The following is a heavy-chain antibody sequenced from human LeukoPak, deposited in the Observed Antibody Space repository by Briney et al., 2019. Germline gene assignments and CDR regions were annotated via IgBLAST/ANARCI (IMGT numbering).Heavy chain of an antibody. V-gene: IGHV1-69*05. CDR1: GGTFISYA. CDR2: IIPIFGTA. CDR3: ARGRITIFGVVAFDP. Sequence: SVKXXCKASGGTFISYAISWVRQAPGQGLEWMGRIIPIFGTANYAQKFQGRVTITTDESTSTAYMELSSLRSEDTAVYYCARGRITIFGVVAFDPWGQGTLVTVSS. J-gene: IGHJ5*02. D-gene: IGHD3-3*01.